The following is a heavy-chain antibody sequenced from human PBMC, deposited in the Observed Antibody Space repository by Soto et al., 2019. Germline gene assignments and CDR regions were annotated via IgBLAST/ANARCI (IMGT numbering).Heavy chain of an antibody. D-gene: IGHD3-16*01. CDR1: GGTFSTFG. Sequence: QVQLVRSGAEVKKTGSSVKVSCKTSGGTFSTFGISWVRQAPGQGLEWMGGIIPFFGTAEYSQKFEDRITITAYESTNTVYMDLRSLTSEDTAIYYCARTAPMDAGDKYYYDFWGQGALVTVSS. CDR2: IIPFFGTA. J-gene: IGHJ4*02. CDR3: ARTAPMDAGDKYYYDF. V-gene: IGHV1-69*01.